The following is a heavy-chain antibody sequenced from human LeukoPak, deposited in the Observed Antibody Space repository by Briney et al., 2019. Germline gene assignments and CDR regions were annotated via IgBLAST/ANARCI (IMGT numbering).Heavy chain of an antibody. D-gene: IGHD3-3*01. V-gene: IGHV4-30-4*08. CDR2: IYYSGST. CDR1: GGSISSGDYY. Sequence: SETLSLTCTVSGGSISSGDYYWSWIRQPPGKGLEWIGYIYYSGSTYYNPSLKSRVTISVDTSKNQFSLKLISVTAADTAVYYCARLRFLEWLVGNWSDPWGQGTLVTVSS. J-gene: IGHJ5*02. CDR3: ARLRFLEWLVGNWSDP.